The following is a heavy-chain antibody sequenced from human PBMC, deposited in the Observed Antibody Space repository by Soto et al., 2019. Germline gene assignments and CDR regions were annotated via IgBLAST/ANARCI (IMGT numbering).Heavy chain of an antibody. Sequence: SETLSLTCTVSGGSISSYYWSWIRQHGKGLEWIGRIYATGTTNQNPSLKSRVTMSVDTSKNQFSLKLSSVTAADTAVYYCAGEIGQGCRQHWFHPWGRGPLVPVSP. J-gene: IGHJ5*02. V-gene: IGHV4-4*07. CDR3: AGEIGQGCRQHWFHP. D-gene: IGHD5-18*01. CDR2: IYATGTT. CDR1: GGSISSYY.